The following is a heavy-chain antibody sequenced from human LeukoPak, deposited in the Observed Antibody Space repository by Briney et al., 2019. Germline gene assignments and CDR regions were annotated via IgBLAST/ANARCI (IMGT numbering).Heavy chain of an antibody. Sequence: GGSLRLSCAASGFSFSTYWMNWVRQAPGRGLEGVADIKQDGSEKYYVDSVKGRFTISRDNAKNSLYLQLSSLRAEDTAVYYCARRVRSGVFDSWGQGTLVTVSS. D-gene: IGHD3-3*01. CDR2: IKQDGSEK. CDR3: ARRVRSGVFDS. CDR1: GFSFSTYW. J-gene: IGHJ4*02. V-gene: IGHV3-7*01.